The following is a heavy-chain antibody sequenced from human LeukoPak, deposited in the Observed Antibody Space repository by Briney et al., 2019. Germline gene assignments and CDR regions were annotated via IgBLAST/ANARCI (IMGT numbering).Heavy chain of an antibody. CDR1: GGTFSSYA. CDR2: IFPIFGTA. V-gene: IGHV1-69*05. CDR3: ARESTIFGVVTSFDY. Sequence: SVTVSCKASGGTFSSYAISWVRQAPGQGLEWMGGIFPIFGTANYAQKFQGRVTITTDESTRTAYMELSSLRSEDTAVYYCARESTIFGVVTSFDYWGQGTPVTVSS. J-gene: IGHJ4*02. D-gene: IGHD3-3*01.